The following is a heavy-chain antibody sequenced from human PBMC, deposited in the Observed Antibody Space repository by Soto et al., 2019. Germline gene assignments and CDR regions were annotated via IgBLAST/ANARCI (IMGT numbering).Heavy chain of an antibody. CDR2: INSDGSST. CDR1: GCTFSSYW. CDR3: VRTSLVVAAATREDY. D-gene: IGHD2-15*01. V-gene: IGHV3-74*01. J-gene: IGHJ4*02. Sequence: EVQLVESGGGLVQPGGSLRLSCAASGCTFSSYWMHWVRQAPGKGLVWVSRINSDGSSTSYADSVKGRFTISRDNAKNTRYLQMNSLRAEDTAVYYCVRTSLVVAAATREDYWGQGTLVTVSS.